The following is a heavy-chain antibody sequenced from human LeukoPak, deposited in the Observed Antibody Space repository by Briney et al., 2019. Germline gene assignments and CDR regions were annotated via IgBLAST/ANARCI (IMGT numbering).Heavy chain of an antibody. CDR1: GFTFSSYA. CDR2: ISSNGGST. J-gene: IGHJ1*01. D-gene: IGHD6-13*01. CDR3: ASSCGSSSWYQYFQH. V-gene: IGHV3-64*01. Sequence: HTGGSLRLSCAASGFTFSSYAMNWVRQAPGKGLEFVSAISSNGGSTYSANSVKGRFTISRDNSKKTLYLEMGSLRAEDMAVYYCASSCGSSSWYQYFQHWGQGTLVTVSS.